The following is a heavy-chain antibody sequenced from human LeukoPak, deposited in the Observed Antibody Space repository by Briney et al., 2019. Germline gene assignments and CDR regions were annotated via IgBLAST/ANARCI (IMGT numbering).Heavy chain of an antibody. CDR3: ARAHYYDSSGYALYYYYMDV. J-gene: IGHJ6*03. CDR1: GYSISSGYY. V-gene: IGHV4-38-2*02. CDR2: IYHSGST. Sequence: PSETLSLTCTVSGYSISSGYYWGWIRQPPGKGLEWIGSIYHSGSTYYNPSLKSRVTISVDTSKNQFSLKLSSVTAADTAVYYCARAHYYDSSGYALYYYYMDVWGKGTTVTVSS. D-gene: IGHD3-22*01.